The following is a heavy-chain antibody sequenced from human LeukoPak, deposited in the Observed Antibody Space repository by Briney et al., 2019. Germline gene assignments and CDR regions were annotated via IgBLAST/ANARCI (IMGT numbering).Heavy chain of an antibody. CDR2: ISAGGGST. CDR3: AKGYGSGSYPRTYFDY. D-gene: IGHD3-10*01. CDR1: GFSFGSYA. J-gene: IGHJ4*02. Sequence: GSLRLSCAASGFSFGSYAMSWVRQAPGKGLEWVSAISAGGGSTYYAESVKGRLTISRDNSKNTLHLQMDSLRADDTAVYYCAKGYGSGSYPRTYFDYWGQGTLVTVSS. V-gene: IGHV3-23*01.